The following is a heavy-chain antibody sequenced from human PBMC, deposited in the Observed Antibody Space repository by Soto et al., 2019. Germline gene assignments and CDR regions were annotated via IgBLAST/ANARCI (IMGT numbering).Heavy chain of an antibody. Sequence: SETLSLTCTVSGGSISSYYWSWIRQPPGKGLEWIGYIYYSGSTNYNPSLKSRVTISVDTSKNQFSLKLSSVTAADTAVYYCARAYRGDYEPKGYLKLWGKGPMVTVSS. J-gene: IGHJ1*01. CDR2: IYYSGST. V-gene: IGHV4-59*01. D-gene: IGHD4-17*01. CDR1: GGSISSYY. CDR3: ARAYRGDYEPKGYLKL.